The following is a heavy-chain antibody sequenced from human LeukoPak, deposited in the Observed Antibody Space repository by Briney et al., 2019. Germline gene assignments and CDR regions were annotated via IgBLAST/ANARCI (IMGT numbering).Heavy chain of an antibody. Sequence: PSETLSLTCTVSGGSISSYYWSWLRQPPGRGLEWIGYIYYSGSTNYNPSLKSRVTISVDTSKNQFSLKLSSVTAADTAVYYCARDHSSSWFMYGMDVWGKGTTVTVSS. D-gene: IGHD6-13*01. CDR1: GGSISSYY. J-gene: IGHJ6*04. V-gene: IGHV4-59*01. CDR2: IYYSGST. CDR3: ARDHSSSWFMYGMDV.